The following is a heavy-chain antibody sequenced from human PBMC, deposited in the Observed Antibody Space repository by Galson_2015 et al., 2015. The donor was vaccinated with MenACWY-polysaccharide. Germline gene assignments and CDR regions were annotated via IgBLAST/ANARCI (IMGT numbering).Heavy chain of an antibody. J-gene: IGHJ2*01. CDR1: GFSFRSYW. Sequence: SLRLSCAASGFSFRSYWMSWVRQAPGEGLEWVADIKQDGSEEYYVDSVKGRFAISRDNARSSLYLQMNSLRAEDTAVYFCARDTGVSRTDDWSFDLWGRGSQVTVSS. CDR2: IKQDGSEE. V-gene: IGHV3-7*01. D-gene: IGHD1-1*01. CDR3: ARDTGVSRTDDWSFDL.